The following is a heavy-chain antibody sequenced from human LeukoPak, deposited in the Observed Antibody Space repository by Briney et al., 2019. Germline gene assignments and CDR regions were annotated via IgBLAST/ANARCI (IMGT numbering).Heavy chain of an antibody. V-gene: IGHV1-46*01. CDR1: GYTFTSYY. Sequence: ASVKVSCTASGYTFTSYYMHWVRQAPGQGLEWMGTINPIGGSRSYAQKFQGRVTMTRDTSTSTVYMELSSLRSEDTAVYYCARDDTGDFDHWGQGTLVTVSS. J-gene: IGHJ4*02. D-gene: IGHD3-10*01. CDR3: ARDDTGDFDH. CDR2: INPIGGSR.